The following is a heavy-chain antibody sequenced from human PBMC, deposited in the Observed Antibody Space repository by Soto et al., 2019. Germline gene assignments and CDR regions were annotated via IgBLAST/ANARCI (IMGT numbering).Heavy chain of an antibody. CDR2: INTDGSDT. CDR1: GFTFSNYW. CDR3: AKGRAVGTD. D-gene: IGHD2-21*02. V-gene: IGHV3-74*01. Sequence: VQLVESGGGLVQPGGSLRLSCAASGFTFSNYWMHWVRQAPGKGLVWLSRINTDGSDTFYADSVKGRFTISRDNPKKTLYLQMSSLRADDTDVYYCAKGRAVGTDWGQGTLVTVSS. J-gene: IGHJ4*02.